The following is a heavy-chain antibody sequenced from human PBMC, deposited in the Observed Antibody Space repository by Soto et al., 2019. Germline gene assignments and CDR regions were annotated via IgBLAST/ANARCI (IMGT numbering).Heavy chain of an antibody. CDR2: INSNGGST. J-gene: IGHJ4*02. V-gene: IGHV3-64D*08. CDR1: GFTFSSYA. D-gene: IGHD3-3*01. CDR3: VKGGLITIYGIDY. Sequence: GGSLRLSCSASGFTFSSYAMHWVRQAPGKGLEYVSAINSNGGSTYYADSVKGRFTISRDNSKNTLYLQMSSLRAEDTAVYYCVKGGLITIYGIDYWGQGTLVTVSS.